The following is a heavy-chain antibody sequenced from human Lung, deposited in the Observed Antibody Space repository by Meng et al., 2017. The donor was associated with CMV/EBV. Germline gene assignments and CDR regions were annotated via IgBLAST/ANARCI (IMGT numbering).Heavy chain of an antibody. D-gene: IGHD2-2*01. CDR2: INSNTGDT. V-gene: IGHV1-2*02. CDR1: GYTFNGYY. CDR3: ARSRETSNTSWGWFDS. Sequence: QVHVVQSGAEVKNPGASVKVSCKASGYTFNGYYVHWVRQAPGQGLEWVGWINSNTGDTNYAQKFQGRVTVTRDTSINTVYLELTTLRSDDTAIYYCARSRETSNTSWGWFDSWGQGTLVTVSS. J-gene: IGHJ5*01.